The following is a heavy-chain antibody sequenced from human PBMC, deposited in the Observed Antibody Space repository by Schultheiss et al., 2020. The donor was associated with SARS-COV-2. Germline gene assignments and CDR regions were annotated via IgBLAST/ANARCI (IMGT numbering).Heavy chain of an antibody. Sequence: GGSLRLSCAASGFTFSSYWMSWVRQAPGKGLEWASRINSDGSDTNYADSVKGRFTISRDNAKNTLYLQMNSLRAEDTAVYYCAKDRGYCSSTSCGDAFNIWGQGTMVTVSS. V-gene: IGHV3-74*01. J-gene: IGHJ3*02. D-gene: IGHD2-2*01. CDR2: INSDGSDT. CDR1: GFTFSSYW. CDR3: AKDRGYCSSTSCGDAFNI.